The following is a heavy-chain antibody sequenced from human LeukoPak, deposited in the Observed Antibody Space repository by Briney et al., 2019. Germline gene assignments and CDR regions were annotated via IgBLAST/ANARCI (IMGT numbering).Heavy chain of an antibody. J-gene: IGHJ4*02. V-gene: IGHV1-58*01. CDR1: GFTFTSSA. D-gene: IGHD5-12*01. Sequence: SVKVSCKASGFTFTSSAVQWVRQARGQRLEWIGWIVVGSGNTNYAQKFQERVTITRDMSTSTAYMELSSLRSEDTAVYYCARGGLRGYSGYEFDYWGQGTLVTVSS. CDR3: ARGGLRGYSGYEFDY. CDR2: IVVGSGNT.